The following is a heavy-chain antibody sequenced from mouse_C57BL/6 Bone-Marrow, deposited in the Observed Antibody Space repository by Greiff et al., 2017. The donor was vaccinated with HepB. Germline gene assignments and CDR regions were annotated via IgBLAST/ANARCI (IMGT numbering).Heavy chain of an antibody. CDR3: ALPPFDY. J-gene: IGHJ2*01. CDR2: IYPGDGDT. V-gene: IGHV1-82*01. CDR1: GYAFSSSW. D-gene: IGHD5-5*01. Sequence: QVQLKQSGPELVKPGASVKISCKASGYAFSSSWMNWVKQRPGKGLEWIGRIYPGDGDTNYNGKFKGKATLTADKSSSTAYMQLSSLTSEDSAVYFCALPPFDYWGQGTTLTVSS.